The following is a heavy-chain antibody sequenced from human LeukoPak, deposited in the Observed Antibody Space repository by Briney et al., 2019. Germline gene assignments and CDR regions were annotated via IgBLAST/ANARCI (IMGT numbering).Heavy chain of an antibody. D-gene: IGHD4-17*01. Sequence: SETLSLTCTVSGGSISSSSYYWGWIRQPPGKGLEWIGSIYYSGSTYYNPSLKSRVTISVDTSKNQFSLKLSSVTAADTAVYYCATYYGDYEEYWGQGTLVTVSS. CDR3: ATYYGDYEEY. CDR1: GGSISSSSYY. CDR2: IYYSGST. J-gene: IGHJ4*02. V-gene: IGHV4-39*07.